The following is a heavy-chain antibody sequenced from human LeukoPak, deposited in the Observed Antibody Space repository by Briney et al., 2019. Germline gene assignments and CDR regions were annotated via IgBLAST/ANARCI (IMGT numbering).Heavy chain of an antibody. Sequence: GGSLRLSCAASGFTFSNYWMSWVRQAPGKGLEWVANIKQDGSEKYYVDSVKGRFTISRDNSKNTLYLQMNSLRAEDTAVYYCAKDTLSIAAAGYSDYWGQGTLVTVSS. J-gene: IGHJ4*02. V-gene: IGHV3-7*03. CDR3: AKDTLSIAAAGYSDY. CDR2: IKQDGSEK. CDR1: GFTFSNYW. D-gene: IGHD6-13*01.